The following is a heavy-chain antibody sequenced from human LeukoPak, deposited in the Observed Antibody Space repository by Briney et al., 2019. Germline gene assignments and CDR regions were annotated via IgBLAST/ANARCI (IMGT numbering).Heavy chain of an antibody. CDR2: IRDDGTDK. CDR1: GFTFSSYG. CDR3: LATAGVFAY. J-gene: IGHJ4*02. D-gene: IGHD2-15*01. Sequence: GGSLRLSCAASGFTFSSYGMHWVRQASGKGLEWVAFIRDDGTDKYYADSVKGRFSISRDNSKNTLYLQMNRLRPEDTAVYYCLATAGVFAYWGQGTLVAVSS. V-gene: IGHV3-30*02.